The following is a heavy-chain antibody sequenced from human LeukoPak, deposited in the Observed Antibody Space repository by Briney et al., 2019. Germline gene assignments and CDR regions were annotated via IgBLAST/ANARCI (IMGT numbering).Heavy chain of an antibody. CDR1: GYSISSGYY. Sequence: SETLSLTCTVSGYSISSGYYWGWIRQPPGKGLEWIGSIYHSRSTYYNPSLKSRVTISVDTSKNQFSLKLSSVTAADTAVYYCARDRPKYYYGSGSKKDNWFDPWGQGTLVTVSS. V-gene: IGHV4-38-2*02. D-gene: IGHD3-10*01. J-gene: IGHJ5*02. CDR2: IYHSRST. CDR3: ARDRPKYYYGSGSKKDNWFDP.